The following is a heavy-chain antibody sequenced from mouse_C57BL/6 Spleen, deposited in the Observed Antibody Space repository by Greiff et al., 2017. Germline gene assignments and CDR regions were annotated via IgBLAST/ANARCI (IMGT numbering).Heavy chain of an antibody. Sequence: QVQLQQPGAELVKPGASVKMSCKASGYTFTSYWITWVKQRPGQGLEWIGDIYPGSGSTNYNEKFKSKATLTVDTSSSTAYMELSSLTSEDSAVYDCARRAYDGYYVEGDMDYWGQGTSVTVSS. CDR1: GYTFTSYW. D-gene: IGHD2-3*01. V-gene: IGHV1-55*01. CDR3: ARRAYDGYYVEGDMDY. J-gene: IGHJ4*01. CDR2: IYPGSGST.